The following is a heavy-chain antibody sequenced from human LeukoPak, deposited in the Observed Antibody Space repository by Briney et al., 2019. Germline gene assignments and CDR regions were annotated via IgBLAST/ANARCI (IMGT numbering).Heavy chain of an antibody. J-gene: IGHJ3*02. D-gene: IGHD3-22*01. CDR3: ARGPYSYDSSGAFDI. V-gene: IGHV4-39*07. CDR2: IYYTGST. Sequence: SETLSLTCTVSGGSIISNSYYWGWIRQPPGKGLEWIGSIYYTGSTYYNPSLKSRVTISVDTSKNQFSLKLSSVTAADTAVYFCARGPYSYDSSGAFDIWGQGTMVTVSS. CDR1: GGSIISNSYY.